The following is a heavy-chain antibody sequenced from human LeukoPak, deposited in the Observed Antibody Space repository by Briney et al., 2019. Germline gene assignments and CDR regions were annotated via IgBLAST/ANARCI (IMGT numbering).Heavy chain of an antibody. CDR1: GFTFSSYA. Sequence: SGGSLRLSCAASGFTFSSYAVHWVRQAPGKGLEWVAVISYDGSNKYYADSVKGRFTISRDNSKNTLYLQMNSLRAEDTAVYYCAREGDSSSDFDYWGQGTLVTVSS. V-gene: IGHV3-30*01. D-gene: IGHD6-6*01. J-gene: IGHJ4*02. CDR2: ISYDGSNK. CDR3: AREGDSSSDFDY.